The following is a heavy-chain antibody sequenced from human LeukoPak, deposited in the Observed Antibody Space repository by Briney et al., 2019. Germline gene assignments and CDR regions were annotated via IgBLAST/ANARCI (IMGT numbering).Heavy chain of an antibody. CDR3: ARDSTGTTGFDP. CDR1: GFTVSSNY. Sequence: GGSLRLSCAASGFTVSSNYMSWVRQAPGKGLEWVSVIYGGGSTYYADSVKGRFTISRDNSKNTLYLQMNSLRAEDTAVYYCARDSTGTTGFDPWGQGTLVTVSS. J-gene: IGHJ5*02. V-gene: IGHV3-53*01. CDR2: IYGGGST. D-gene: IGHD1-1*01.